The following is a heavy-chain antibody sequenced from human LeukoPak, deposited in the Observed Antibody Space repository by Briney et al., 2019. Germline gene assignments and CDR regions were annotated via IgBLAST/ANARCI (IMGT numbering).Heavy chain of an antibody. J-gene: IGHJ3*02. Sequence: GGSLRLSCAASGFTFSSYEMNWVRQAPGKGLEWVSYISSSGSTIYYADSVKGRFTISRDNAKNSLYLQMNSLRAEDTAVYYCARESRTWIQLWLDASDIWGQGTMVTVSS. CDR3: ARESRTWIQLWLDASDI. D-gene: IGHD5-18*01. CDR1: GFTFSSYE. CDR2: ISSSGSTI. V-gene: IGHV3-48*03.